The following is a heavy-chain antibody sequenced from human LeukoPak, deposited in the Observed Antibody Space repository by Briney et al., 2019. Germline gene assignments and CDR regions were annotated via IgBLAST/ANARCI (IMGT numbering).Heavy chain of an antibody. D-gene: IGHD3-10*01. J-gene: IGHJ3*02. CDR3: AKDIFPDRTYYYGSGSYPAFDI. CDR2: ISGDGGST. CDR1: GFTFDDYA. Sequence: GGSLRLSCAASGFTFDDYAMHWVRQAPGKGLEWVSLISGDGGSTYYVDSVKGRFTISRDNSKNSLYLQMNSLRTEDTALYYCAKDIFPDRTYYYGSGSYPAFDIWGQGTMVTVSS. V-gene: IGHV3-43*02.